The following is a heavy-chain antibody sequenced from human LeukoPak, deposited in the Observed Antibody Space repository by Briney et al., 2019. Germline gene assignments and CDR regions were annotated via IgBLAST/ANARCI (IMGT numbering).Heavy chain of an antibody. V-gene: IGHV4-34*01. CDR1: GGSFSGYY. CDR3: ARLYGDYGYYFDY. CDR2: IYHSGST. J-gene: IGHJ4*02. Sequence: PSETLSLTCAVYGGSFSGYYWSWIRQPPGKGLEWIGSIYHSGSTYYNPSLKSRVTISVDTSKNQFSLKLSSVTAADTAVYYCARLYGDYGYYFDYWGQGTLVTVSS. D-gene: IGHD4-17*01.